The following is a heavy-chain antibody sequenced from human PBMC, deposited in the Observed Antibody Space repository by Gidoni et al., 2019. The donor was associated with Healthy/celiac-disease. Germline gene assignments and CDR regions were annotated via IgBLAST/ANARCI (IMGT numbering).Heavy chain of an antibody. CDR2: FDPEDGET. Sequence: QVHLVQSGSGVRQPGASGKVSCTVSGYTLTELSMPWVRQAPGKGLEWMGVFDPEDGETIYAQKFQGRVTMTEDTSTDTAYMELSSLRSEDTAVYYCATLDYVWGSYAFDPWGQGTLVTVSS. CDR1: GYTLTELS. CDR3: ATLDYVWGSYAFDP. J-gene: IGHJ5*02. D-gene: IGHD3-16*01. V-gene: IGHV1-24*01.